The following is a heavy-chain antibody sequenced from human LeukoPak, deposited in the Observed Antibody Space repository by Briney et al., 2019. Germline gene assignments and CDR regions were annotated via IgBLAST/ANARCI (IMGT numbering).Heavy chain of an antibody. D-gene: IGHD3-22*01. CDR2: INHSGST. CDR1: GGSMTGYY. V-gene: IGHV4-34*01. J-gene: IGHJ4*02. Sequence: SETLSLTCTVSGGSMTGYYRAWIRQPPGKGLEWIGEINHSGSTNYNPSLKSRVIISVDPSKNQFSLKLSSVTAADSAVYYCARDYYDSSGLDYWGQGTLVTVSS. CDR3: ARDYYDSSGLDY.